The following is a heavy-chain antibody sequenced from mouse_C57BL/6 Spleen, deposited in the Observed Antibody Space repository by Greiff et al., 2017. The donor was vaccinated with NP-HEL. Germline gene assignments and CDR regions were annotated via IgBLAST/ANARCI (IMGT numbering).Heavy chain of an antibody. CDR3: VRHGPHGGFAY. V-gene: IGHV10-1*01. J-gene: IGHJ3*01. Sequence: EVKLMESGGGLVQPKGSLKLSCAASGFSFNTYAMNWVRQAPGKGLEWVARIRSKSNNYATYYADSVKDRFTISRDDSESMLYLQMNNLKTEDTAMYYCVRHGPHGGFAYWGQGTLVTVSA. CDR1: GFSFNTYA. CDR2: IRSKSNNYAT.